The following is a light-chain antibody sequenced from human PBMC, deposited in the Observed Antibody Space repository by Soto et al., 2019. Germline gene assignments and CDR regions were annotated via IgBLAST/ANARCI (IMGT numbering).Light chain of an antibody. Sequence: EIVLTQSPATLSLSPEERATLSCRASQSVSSYLAWYQQKPGQAPRLLIYDASNRATGIPARFSGSGSGTDFTLTISSLEPEYFAVYYCQQRSNWPRLTFGGGTKVEIK. CDR1: QSVSSY. CDR3: QQRSNWPRLT. V-gene: IGKV3-11*01. CDR2: DAS. J-gene: IGKJ4*01.